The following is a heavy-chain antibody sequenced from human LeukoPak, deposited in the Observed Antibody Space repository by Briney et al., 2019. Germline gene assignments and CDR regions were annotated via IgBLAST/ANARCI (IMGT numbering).Heavy chain of an antibody. D-gene: IGHD3-22*01. J-gene: IGHJ4*02. CDR3: ARASPTYYYDSSGYSNFDY. CDR2: ISSSSSTI. Sequence: GGSLRLSCAASGFTFSSYSMNWVRQAPGKGLEWVSYISSSSSTIYYADSVKGRFTISRDNAKNSLYLQMNSLRAGDTAVYYCARASPTYYYDSSGYSNFDYWGQGTLVTVSS. V-gene: IGHV3-48*01. CDR1: GFTFSSYS.